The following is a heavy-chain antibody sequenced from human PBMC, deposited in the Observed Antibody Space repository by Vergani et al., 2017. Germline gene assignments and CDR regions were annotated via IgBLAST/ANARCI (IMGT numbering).Heavy chain of an antibody. J-gene: IGHJ5*02. V-gene: IGHV4-31*03. CDR3: ARDRMVRGAYRSYNWFDP. Sequence: QVQLQESGPGLVKPSQTLSLTCTVSGGSISSGGYYWSWIRQHPGKGLEWIGYIYYSGSTYYNPSLKSRVTISVDTSKNQFSLKLSSVTAADTAVYYCARDRMVRGAYRSYNWFDPWGQGTLVTVSS. D-gene: IGHD3-10*01. CDR1: GGSISSGGYY. CDR2: IYYSGST.